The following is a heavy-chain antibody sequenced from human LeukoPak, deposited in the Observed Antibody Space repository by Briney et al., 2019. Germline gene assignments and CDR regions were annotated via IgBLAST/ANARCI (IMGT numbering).Heavy chain of an antibody. D-gene: IGHD2-2*01. Sequence: GGSLRLSCAASGFTFSSYVMNWVRQAPGKGLEWVSSISSSSSYIYYADSVKGRFTISRDNAKNSLYLQMNSLRAEDTAVYYCARVYCSSTSCYYFDYWGQGTLVTVSS. V-gene: IGHV3-21*01. J-gene: IGHJ4*02. CDR2: ISSSSSYI. CDR3: ARVYCSSTSCYYFDY. CDR1: GFTFSSYV.